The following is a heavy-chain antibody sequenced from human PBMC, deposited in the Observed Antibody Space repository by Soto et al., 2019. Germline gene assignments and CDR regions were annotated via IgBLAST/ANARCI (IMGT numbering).Heavy chain of an antibody. J-gene: IGHJ4*02. CDR2: ISPYSGKT. Sequence: QIQLVQSGTEVRKPGASAKVSCRTSGYTFTNNDVCWVRQTPGQGLEWMGGISPYSGKTNYARKFKDRVTMTTDTSTSTVYIELTSLTSDDTAVYYCAREGLLLLPDYWGQGTLVTVSS. CDR3: AREGLLLLPDY. CDR1: GYTFTNND. D-gene: IGHD3-22*01. V-gene: IGHV1-18*01.